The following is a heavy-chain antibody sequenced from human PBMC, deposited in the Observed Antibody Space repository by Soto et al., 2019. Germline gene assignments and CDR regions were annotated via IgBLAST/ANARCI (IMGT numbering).Heavy chain of an antibody. V-gene: IGHV4-39*01. CDR3: ARILYSSSSSHYYYGMDV. CDR2: IYYSGST. J-gene: IGHJ6*02. Sequence: SETLSLTCTVSGGSISSSSYYWGGIRHPPGKGLEWIGSIYYSGSTYYNPSLKSRVTISVDTSKNQFSLKLSSVTAADTAVYYCARILYSSSSSHYYYGMDVWGQGTTVTVSS. CDR1: GGSISSSSYY. D-gene: IGHD6-6*01.